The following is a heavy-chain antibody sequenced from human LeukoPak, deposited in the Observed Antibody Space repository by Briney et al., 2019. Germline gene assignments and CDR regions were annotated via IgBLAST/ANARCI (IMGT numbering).Heavy chain of an antibody. V-gene: IGHV3-48*03. D-gene: IGHD1-26*01. J-gene: IGHJ4*02. CDR2: ISTSGRTI. Sequence: GGSLRLSCAASGFTFSTYEMSWVRQAPGKGLEWVSYISTSGRTIYYADSVKGRFTISRDNAKNSLYLQMNSLRAEDTAVYYCAREGGNFFFDYWGQGTLVLVSS. CDR3: AREGGNFFFDY. CDR1: GFTFSTYE.